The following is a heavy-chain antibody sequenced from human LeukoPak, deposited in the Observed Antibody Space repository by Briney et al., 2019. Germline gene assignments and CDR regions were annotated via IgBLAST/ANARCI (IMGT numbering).Heavy chain of an antibody. CDR3: ARGVDL. V-gene: IGHV4-34*01. Sequence: SETLSLTCGVSSGSLSGYYWRWIRQPPGGGLEWLGEITHSGSPNYNPSLKSRVAISGDTSKKQFSLNLKSVTAADTGVYYCARGVDLWGRGTPVTVSS. CDR1: SGSLSGYY. CDR2: ITHSGSP. J-gene: IGHJ2*01.